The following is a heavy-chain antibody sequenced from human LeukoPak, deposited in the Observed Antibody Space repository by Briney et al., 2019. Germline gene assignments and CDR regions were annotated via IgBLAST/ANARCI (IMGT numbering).Heavy chain of an antibody. Sequence: ASVTVCFKASGYTFTTYDINWVRQATGQGLEWMGWMNPNSGYTGYAQKFQGRVTITRDTSISTAYMELSSLRSEDTAVYYCARVAGSIDNWGQGTLVTVSS. J-gene: IGHJ4*02. D-gene: IGHD6-19*01. V-gene: IGHV1-8*03. CDR3: ARVAGSIDN. CDR1: GYTFTTYD. CDR2: MNPNSGYT.